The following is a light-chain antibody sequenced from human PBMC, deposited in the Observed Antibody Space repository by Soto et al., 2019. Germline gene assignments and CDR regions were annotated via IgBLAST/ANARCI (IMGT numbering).Light chain of an antibody. CDR3: SSYAGSSTPYV. CDR1: RSDVGGYNY. CDR2: EVT. J-gene: IGLJ1*01. V-gene: IGLV2-14*01. Sequence: QSALTQPASVSGSPGQSITISCTGTRSDVGGYNYVSWYQQFPGKAPNLMIYEVTNRPSGVSNRFSGSKAGNTASLIIAGLQTEDEADYYCSSYAGSSTPYVFGTGNKVT.